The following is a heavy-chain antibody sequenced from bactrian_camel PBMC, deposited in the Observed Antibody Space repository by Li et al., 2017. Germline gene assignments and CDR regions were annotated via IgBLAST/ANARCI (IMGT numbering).Heavy chain of an antibody. CDR3: AARGPYCYTKLSVRDFTY. V-gene: IGHV3-2*01. CDR2: IYVYSGIP. J-gene: IGHJ6*01. D-gene: IGHD2*01. Sequence: HVQLVESGGGSVQPGGSLKLSCAVSGSTTGSHCIGWFRQAPGKEREALASIYVYSGIPWYSDSVKGRFTISQDKAKNTLYLQMNSLKPEDTAMYYCAARGPYCYTKLSVRDFTYWGQGTQVTVS. CDR1: GSTTGSHC.